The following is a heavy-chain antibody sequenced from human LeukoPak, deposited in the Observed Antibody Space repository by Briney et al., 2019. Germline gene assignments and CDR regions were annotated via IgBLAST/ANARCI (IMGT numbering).Heavy chain of an antibody. D-gene: IGHD5-24*01. V-gene: IGHV3-48*03. Sequence: QTGGSLRLSCAASGFTFSSYEMNWVRQAPGKGLEWVSYISSSGSTIYYAGSVKGRFTISRDNAKNSLYLQMNSLRAEDTAVYYCATRWLQFIYYGMDVWGQGTTVTVSS. J-gene: IGHJ6*02. CDR1: GFTFSSYE. CDR3: ATRWLQFIYYGMDV. CDR2: ISSSGSTI.